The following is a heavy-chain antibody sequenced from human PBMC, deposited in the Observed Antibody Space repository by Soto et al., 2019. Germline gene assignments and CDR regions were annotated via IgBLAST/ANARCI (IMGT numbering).Heavy chain of an antibody. CDR1: GFTFSSFA. D-gene: IGHD3-22*01. V-gene: IGHV3-23*01. CDR2: IDASGGTT. CDR3: AKDRDYFDTSGFYVDH. J-gene: IGHJ4*02. Sequence: EVHLLESGGGLVQPGRSLRLSCTASGFTFSSFAMTWVRQAPGKGLEWVSVIDASGGTTYYADSVKGRFTVSRDNSKNTLYLHMNSLTAEDAAVYYCAKDRDYFDTSGFYVDHWGQGTLVTVSS.